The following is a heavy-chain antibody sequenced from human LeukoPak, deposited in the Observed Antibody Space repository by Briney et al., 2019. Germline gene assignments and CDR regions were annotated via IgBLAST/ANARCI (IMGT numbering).Heavy chain of an antibody. V-gene: IGHV7-4-1*02. D-gene: IGHD3-10*01. CDR1: GYTFTSYA. CDR2: INTNTGNP. Sequence: ASVKVSCKASGYTFTSYAMNWVRQAPGQGLEWMGWINTNTGNPTYAQGFTGRFVFSLDTSVSTAYLQISSLKASDTAMYYCARLNAEWFGELLAFNPWGQGTLVTVSS. CDR3: ARLNAEWFGELLAFNP. J-gene: IGHJ5*02.